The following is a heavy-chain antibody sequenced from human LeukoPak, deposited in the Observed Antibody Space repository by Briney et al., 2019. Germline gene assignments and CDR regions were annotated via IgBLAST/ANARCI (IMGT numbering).Heavy chain of an antibody. Sequence: NTSETLSLTCAVSGGSIGSSNWWSWVRQPPGKGLEWIGEVYQSGSTNYNPSLKNRVTISVDKSKNQFSLNLSSVTAADTAVYYCARGSSTDTAMVHGVYYFDYWGQGTLVTVSS. CDR2: VYQSGST. CDR1: GGSIGSSNW. D-gene: IGHD5-18*01. CDR3: ARGSSTDTAMVHGVYYFDY. V-gene: IGHV4-4*02. J-gene: IGHJ4*02.